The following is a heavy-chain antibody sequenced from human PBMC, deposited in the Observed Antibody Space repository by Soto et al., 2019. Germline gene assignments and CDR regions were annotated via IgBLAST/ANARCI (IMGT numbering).Heavy chain of an antibody. V-gene: IGHV1-69*06. CDR2: IIPIFGTA. D-gene: IGHD6-13*01. J-gene: IGHJ4*02. CDR1: GGTFSSYA. CDR3: ARAIRNPLAAAGTWYFDY. Sequence: SVKVSCKXSGGTFSSYAISWVRQAPGQGLEWMGGIIPIFGTANYAQKFQGRVTITADKSTSTAYMELSSLRSEDTAVYYCARAIRNPLAAAGTWYFDYWGQGTLVTVSS.